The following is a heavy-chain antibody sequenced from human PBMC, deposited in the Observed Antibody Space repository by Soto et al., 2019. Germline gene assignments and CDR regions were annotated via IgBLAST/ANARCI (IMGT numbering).Heavy chain of an antibody. J-gene: IGHJ5*02. D-gene: IGHD6-13*01. CDR1: GFSLTSNGVG. CDR3: AHEGYGSDNWYAP. Sequence: QISLKESGPTLVQPTQTLTLTCTFSGFSLTSNGVGVGWIRQPPGKALEWLALIYWDDTERYSPSLKTRLTITKDPPNNQVVLTMTYMGPVDTATYYCAHEGYGSDNWYAPWGQGTLVTVSS. CDR2: IYWDDTE. V-gene: IGHV2-5*02.